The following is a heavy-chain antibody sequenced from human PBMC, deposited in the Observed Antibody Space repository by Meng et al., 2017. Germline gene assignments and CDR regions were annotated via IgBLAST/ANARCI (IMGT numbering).Heavy chain of an antibody. V-gene: IGHV1-2*06. CDR1: GYTFTGYY. Sequence: QVLLVQAGAEVKNPGASVKVSFKASGYTFTGYYMHWVRQAPGQGLEWMGRINPNSGGTNYAQKFQGRVTMTRDTSISTAYMELSRLRSDDTAVYYCARGTKYYYDSSGYYLVWGQGTLVTVSS. J-gene: IGHJ4*02. CDR2: INPNSGGT. CDR3: ARGTKYYYDSSGYYLV. D-gene: IGHD3-22*01.